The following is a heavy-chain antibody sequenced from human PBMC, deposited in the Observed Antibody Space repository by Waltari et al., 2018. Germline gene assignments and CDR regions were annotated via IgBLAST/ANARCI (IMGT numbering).Heavy chain of an antibody. CDR1: GGSISSYY. CDR3: AREEGYCSGGSCYSGFDY. Sequence: QVQLQESGPGLVKPSEPLSLTCTVSGGSISSYYWSWIRQPAGKGLEWIGRIYTSGSTNYNPSLKSRVTMSVDTSKNQFSLKLSSVTAADTAVYYCAREEGYCSGGSCYSGFDYWGQGTLVTVSS. CDR2: IYTSGST. J-gene: IGHJ4*02. D-gene: IGHD2-15*01. V-gene: IGHV4-4*07.